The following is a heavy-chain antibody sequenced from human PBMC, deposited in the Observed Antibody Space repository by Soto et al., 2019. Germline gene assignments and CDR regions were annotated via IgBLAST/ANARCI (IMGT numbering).Heavy chain of an antibody. CDR1: GGPISSGGYS. Sequence: SETLSLTCAVSGGPISSGGYSWSWIRQPPGKGLEWIGYIYHSGSTNYNPSLKSRVTISVDTSKNQFSLKLSSVTAADTAVYYCARSDGRYWGQGTLVTVSS. CDR2: IYHSGST. CDR3: ARSDGRY. J-gene: IGHJ4*02. V-gene: IGHV4-30-2*02.